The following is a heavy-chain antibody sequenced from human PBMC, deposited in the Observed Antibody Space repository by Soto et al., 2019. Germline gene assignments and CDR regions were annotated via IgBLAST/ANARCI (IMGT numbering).Heavy chain of an antibody. Sequence: PGGSLRLSCAASGFSFNTFAMNWVRQAPGKGLEWVSIIWSDGNHKFYADSVKGRFTIFRDNSKNTLYLEMDSLRAEDTAVYYCATRVSGLIVVEPAAMPFDYWGQGALDTVSS. D-gene: IGHD2-2*01. V-gene: IGHV3-33*01. J-gene: IGHJ4*02. CDR1: GFSFNTFA. CDR2: IWSDGNHK. CDR3: ATRVSGLIVVEPAAMPFDY.